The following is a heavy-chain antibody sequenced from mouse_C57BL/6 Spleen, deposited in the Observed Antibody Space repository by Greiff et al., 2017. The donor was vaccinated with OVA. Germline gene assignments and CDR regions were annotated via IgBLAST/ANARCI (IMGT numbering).Heavy chain of an antibody. J-gene: IGHJ3*01. Sequence: QVQLQQPGAELVKPGASVKVSCKASGYTFTSYWMHWVKQRPGQGLEWIGRIHPSDSDTNYNQKFKGKATLTVDKSSSTAYMQLSSLTSGDSAVYFWAIGALYGACAYWGQGTLVTVSA. D-gene: IGHD1-1*02. V-gene: IGHV1-74*01. CDR3: AIGALYGACAY. CDR2: IHPSDSDT. CDR1: GYTFTSYW.